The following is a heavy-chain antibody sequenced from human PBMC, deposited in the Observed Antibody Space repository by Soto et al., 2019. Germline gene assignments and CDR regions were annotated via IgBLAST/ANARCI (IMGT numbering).Heavy chain of an antibody. V-gene: IGHV1-69*04. CDR3: ARERGRADSNTFDALDV. CDR2: IIPLVHII. Sequence: QVQLVQSGAEVKKPGSSVKVSCKASGGFYSIKTISWVRQAPGQGLEWMGRIIPLVHIINNAQKFQGRVAISADKYTRTAYMELLSREADEAAAFFCARERGRADSNTFDALDVWGHWTMVPVSS. J-gene: IGHJ3*01. CDR1: GGFYSIKT. D-gene: IGHD3-22*01.